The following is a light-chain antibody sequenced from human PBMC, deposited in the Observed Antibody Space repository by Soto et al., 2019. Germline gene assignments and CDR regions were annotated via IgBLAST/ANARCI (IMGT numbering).Light chain of an antibody. Sequence: DIVMTQSPDSLAVSLGERATINCKSSQSVLSNSINKDYLAWYQQKPGQPPKLLIHWASSRESGVPDRFSGSGSGTDFTLSISSLQAEDVAVYDCQQYYTLPLTCGQGTKLEIK. V-gene: IGKV4-1*01. J-gene: IGKJ2*01. CDR2: WAS. CDR1: QSVLSNSINKDY. CDR3: QQYYTLPLT.